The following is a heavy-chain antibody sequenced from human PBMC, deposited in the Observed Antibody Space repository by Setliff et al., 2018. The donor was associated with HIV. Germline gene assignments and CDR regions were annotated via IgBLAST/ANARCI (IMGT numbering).Heavy chain of an antibody. CDR3: ATPLERRDY. Sequence: GESLKISCAASGFTVSSTYVTWVRQAPGKGLEWISVIYSDDKTYYADSVRGRFIISRDNSKNTLYIQMDSLRAEDTAVYYCATPLERRDYWGQGTLVTVSS. CDR2: IYSDDKT. V-gene: IGHV3-66*02. J-gene: IGHJ4*02. D-gene: IGHD1-1*01. CDR1: GFTVSSTY.